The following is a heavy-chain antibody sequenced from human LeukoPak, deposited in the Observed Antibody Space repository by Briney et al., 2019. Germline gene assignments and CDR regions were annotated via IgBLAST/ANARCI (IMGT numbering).Heavy chain of an antibody. CDR1: GYTFTSYG. CDR3: AREAITIFGVVRTQTTYGPHRFDP. D-gene: IGHD3-3*01. V-gene: IGHV1-18*01. CDR2: ISAYNSNT. Sequence: ASVKVSCKASGYTFTSYGINWVRQAPGQGLEWMGWISAYNSNTHYAQKLQGRVTMTTDTSTSTAYMEVRSLRSEDTAVYYCAREAITIFGVVRTQTTYGPHRFDPWGQGTLVTVSS. J-gene: IGHJ5*02.